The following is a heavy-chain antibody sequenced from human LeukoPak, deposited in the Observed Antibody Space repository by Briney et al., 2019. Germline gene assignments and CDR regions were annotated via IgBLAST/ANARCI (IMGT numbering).Heavy chain of an antibody. CDR2: IYYSGST. V-gene: IGHV4-39*01. J-gene: IGHJ4*02. CDR1: GGPISSSSYY. Sequence: SETLSLTCTVSGGPISSSSYYWGWIRQPPGKGLEWIGSIYYSGSTYYNPSLKSRVTISVDTSKNQFSLKLSSVTAADTAVYYCATVVVPAATFDYWGQGTLVTVSS. CDR3: ATVVVPAATFDY. D-gene: IGHD2-2*01.